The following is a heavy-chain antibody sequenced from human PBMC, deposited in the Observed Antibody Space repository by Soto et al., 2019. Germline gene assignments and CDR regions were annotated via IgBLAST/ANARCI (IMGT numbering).Heavy chain of an antibody. J-gene: IGHJ4*02. D-gene: IGHD3-10*01. CDR1: GYSLNELS. CDR2: FDPEDGEI. Sequence: QVHLVQSGAEVKKPGASVKVSCKVSGYSLNELSIHWVRQAPGKGLEWMGGFDPEDGEIVYAQKFQGRVTMTEDTSTDTANMDLSSLGSEGTAGCFFATGGPAGDFDNWGQGTLVTVSS. V-gene: IGHV1-24*01. CDR3: ATGGPAGDFDN.